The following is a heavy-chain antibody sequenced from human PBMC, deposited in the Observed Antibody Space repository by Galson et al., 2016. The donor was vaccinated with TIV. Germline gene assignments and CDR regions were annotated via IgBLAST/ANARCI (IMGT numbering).Heavy chain of an antibody. V-gene: IGHV2-5*02. CDR3: ALYGSVSINAFDV. J-gene: IGHJ3*01. Sequence: PALVKPTQTLTLTCTLSGVSGIPSGVAVGWIRQPPGKALEWLALIYWDDTQRYRPSLKNRFTIAKDTSKNQVVLTMTHMDPVDTDKYFCALYGSVSINAFDVWGQGTRVTVSS. D-gene: IGHD6-19*01. CDR1: GVSGIPSGVA. CDR2: IYWDDTQ.